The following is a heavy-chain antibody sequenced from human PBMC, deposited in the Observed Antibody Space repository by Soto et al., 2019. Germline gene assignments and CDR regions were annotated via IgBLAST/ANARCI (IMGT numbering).Heavy chain of an antibody. CDR2: INHSGST. CDR1: GGSFSGYY. Sequence: SETLSLTCAVYGGSFSGYYWSWIRQPPGKELEWIWEINHSGSTNYNPSLKSRVTISVDTSKNQFSLKLFSVTAADTAIYYCASGNAWEVLLAYWGQGTLVTVSS. D-gene: IGHD1-26*01. V-gene: IGHV4-34*01. J-gene: IGHJ4*02. CDR3: ASGNAWEVLLAY.